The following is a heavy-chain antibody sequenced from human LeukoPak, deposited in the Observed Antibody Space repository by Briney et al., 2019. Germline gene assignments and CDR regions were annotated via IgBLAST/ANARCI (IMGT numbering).Heavy chain of an antibody. Sequence: GGSLRLSCTASGFSFRSYAMYWVRQAPGKGLEWVAIISYDGSNEHYADSVTGRFTISRDTSKNTLYLQMNSLRAEDTAVYYCARICSGGNCYFPSIWGQGTMVTVSS. CDR2: ISYDGSNE. D-gene: IGHD2-15*01. CDR1: GFSFRSYA. CDR3: ARICSGGNCYFPSI. V-gene: IGHV3-30-3*01. J-gene: IGHJ3*02.